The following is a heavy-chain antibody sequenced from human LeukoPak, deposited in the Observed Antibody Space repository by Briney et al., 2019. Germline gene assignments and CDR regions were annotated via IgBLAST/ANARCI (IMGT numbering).Heavy chain of an antibody. CDR2: IYYSGST. J-gene: IGHJ4*02. CDR3: AAGTYYYDSSGYTGYYFDY. CDR1: GGSISSSSYY. Sequence: SETLSLTCTVSGGSISSSSYYWGWIRQPPGKGLEWIGSIYYSGSTYYNPSLKSRVTISVDTSKNQFSLKLSSVTAADTAVYYCAAGTYYYDSSGYTGYYFDYWGQGTLVTVSS. V-gene: IGHV4-39*07. D-gene: IGHD3-22*01.